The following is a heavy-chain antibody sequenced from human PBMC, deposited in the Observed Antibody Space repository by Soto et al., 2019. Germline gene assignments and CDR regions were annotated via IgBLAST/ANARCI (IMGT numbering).Heavy chain of an antibody. CDR1: GYTFTGYY. CDR3: ARASTYYDYIWGSYRKTERSYFDY. V-gene: IGHV1-2*04. Sequence: QVQLVQSGAEVKKPGASVKVSCKASGYTFTGYYMHWVRQAPGQGLEWMGWINPNSGGTNYAQKFQGWVTMPRDTSISTAYMELSRLRSDDTAVYYCARASTYYDYIWGSYRKTERSYFDYWGQGTLVTVSS. J-gene: IGHJ4*02. D-gene: IGHD3-16*02. CDR2: INPNSGGT.